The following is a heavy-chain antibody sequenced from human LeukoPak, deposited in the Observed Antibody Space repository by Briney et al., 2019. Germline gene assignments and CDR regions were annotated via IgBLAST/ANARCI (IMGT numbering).Heavy chain of an antibody. CDR3: AKGNGDFDH. Sequence: GGXLRLSCAASGFTFRNHAMNWVRQAPGRGLQWVSSISAVGGNTYYADSVKGRFTISRDDSKNTLYLQMNSLRAEDTAVYFCAKGNGDFDHWGQGTLVTVSS. CDR1: GFTFRNHA. D-gene: IGHD2-8*01. CDR2: ISAVGGNT. V-gene: IGHV3-23*01. J-gene: IGHJ4*02.